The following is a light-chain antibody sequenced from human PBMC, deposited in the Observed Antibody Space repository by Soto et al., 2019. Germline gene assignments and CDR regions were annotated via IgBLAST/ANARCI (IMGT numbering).Light chain of an antibody. CDR1: QSVSSSY. CDR2: GAS. J-gene: IGKJ1*01. CDR3: QQYGSSST. V-gene: IGKV3-20*01. Sequence: EIVLTQSPGTLSLSPGERATLSCRASQSVSSSYLAWYQQKPGQAPRLLIYGASSRATGIPDRFSGSGSGTYFTRTISRLEPEDFAVYYCQQYGSSSTFGQGTKVEIK.